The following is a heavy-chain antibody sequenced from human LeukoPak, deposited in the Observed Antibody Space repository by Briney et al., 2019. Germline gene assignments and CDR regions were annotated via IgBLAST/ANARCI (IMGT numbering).Heavy chain of an antibody. CDR1: GGSISSYY. V-gene: IGHV4-4*07. CDR2: IYTSGST. D-gene: IGHD3-22*01. CDR3: ARVYYYDSSGYLDAFDI. Sequence: SETLFLTCTVSGGSISSYYWSWIRQPAGKGLEWIGRIYTSGSTNYNPSLKSRVTMSVDTSKNQFSLKLSSVTAADTAVYYCARVYYYDSSGYLDAFDIWGQGTMVTVSS. J-gene: IGHJ3*02.